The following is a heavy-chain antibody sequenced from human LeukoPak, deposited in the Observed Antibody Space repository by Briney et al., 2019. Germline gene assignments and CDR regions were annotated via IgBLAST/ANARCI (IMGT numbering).Heavy chain of an antibody. CDR3: ARRHQQSGYYDYFDY. Sequence: SVKVSCKASGGTFSSYAISWVRQAPGQGLEWMGGIIPIFVTANYAQKFQGRVTITADESTSTAYMELSSLRSEDTAVYYCARRHQQSGYYDYFDYWGQGTLVTVSS. D-gene: IGHD3-3*01. CDR2: IIPIFVTA. J-gene: IGHJ4*02. V-gene: IGHV1-69*13. CDR1: GGTFSSYA.